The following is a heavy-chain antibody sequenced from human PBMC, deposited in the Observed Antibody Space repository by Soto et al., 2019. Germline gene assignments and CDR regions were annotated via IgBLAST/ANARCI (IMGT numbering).Heavy chain of an antibody. Sequence: EVQLVESGGGVVQPGGSLRLSCAASGFTFSTYSINWVRQAPGKGLEWISYISDNSSVIYYADAVKGRFTISRDNAKNALYLQMNSLRDADTAVYYCARDRDAYCSKGICSGPYFDYWGQGTLVTVSS. CDR1: GFTFSTYS. D-gene: IGHD2-8*01. V-gene: IGHV3-48*02. CDR2: ISDNSSVI. J-gene: IGHJ4*02. CDR3: ARDRDAYCSKGICSGPYFDY.